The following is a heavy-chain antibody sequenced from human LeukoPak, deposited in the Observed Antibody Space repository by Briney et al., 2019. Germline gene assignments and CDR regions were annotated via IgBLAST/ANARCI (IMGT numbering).Heavy chain of an antibody. V-gene: IGHV4-59*01. D-gene: IGHD6-19*01. Sequence: SETLSLTCTVSGGSISNKYWSWIRQPPGKGLEWIGYIYYSGSTNYNPSLKSRVAISVDTSKNQFSLKLSSVTAADTAVYYCARGKAVAGTEHEPGDYYYYMDDWGKGTTVTVSS. CDR3: ARGKAVAGTEHEPGDYYYYMDD. CDR2: IYYSGST. J-gene: IGHJ6*03. CDR1: GGSISNKY.